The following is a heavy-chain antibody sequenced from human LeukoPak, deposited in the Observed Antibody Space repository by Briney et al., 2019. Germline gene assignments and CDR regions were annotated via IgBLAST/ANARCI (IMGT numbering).Heavy chain of an antibody. CDR2: IYYSGST. CDR1: GGSISSYY. CDR3: ARAPPVGEDYYYYYYMDV. V-gene: IGHV4-59*01. Sequence: PSETLSLTCTVAGGSISSYYWSWIRQPPGKGLEWIGYIYYSGSTNYNPSLKSRVTISVDTSKNQLSLKLSSVTAADTAVYYCARAPPVGEDYYYYYYMDVWGKGTTVTVSS. D-gene: IGHD3-3*01. J-gene: IGHJ6*03.